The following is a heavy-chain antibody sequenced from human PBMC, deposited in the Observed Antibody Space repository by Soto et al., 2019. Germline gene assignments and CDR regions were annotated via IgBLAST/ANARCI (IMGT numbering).Heavy chain of an antibody. J-gene: IGHJ4*02. D-gene: IGHD6-13*01. CDR1: GYTFTSYY. CDR3: ARDRIAAAGTWAYYFDY. CDR2: INPSGGST. V-gene: IGHV1-46*01. Sequence: ASVKVSCKXSGYTFTSYYMHWVRQAPGQGLEWMGIINPSGGSTSYAQKFQGRVTMTRDTSTSTVYMELSSLRSEDTAVYYCARDRIAAAGTWAYYFDYWGQGTLVTVSS.